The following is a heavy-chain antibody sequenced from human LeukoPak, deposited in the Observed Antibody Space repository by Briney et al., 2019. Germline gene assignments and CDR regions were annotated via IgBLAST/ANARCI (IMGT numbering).Heavy chain of an antibody. CDR1: GFTFSSCG. Sequence: GGSLRLSCAASGFTFSSCGFNWVRQYPGKGLEWVSSIGPTGTDRYYADSVRGRFTISRDNAKNSMYLQMDSLRDEDTAVYYCATETIGRHYDYWGQGTLLTVSS. CDR3: ATETIGRHYDY. J-gene: IGHJ4*02. D-gene: IGHD1-14*01. V-gene: IGHV3-21*01. CDR2: IGPTGTDR.